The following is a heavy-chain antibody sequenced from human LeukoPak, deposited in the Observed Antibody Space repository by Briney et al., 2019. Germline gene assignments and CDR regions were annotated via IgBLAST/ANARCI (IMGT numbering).Heavy chain of an antibody. CDR3: ARDQPVLGY. Sequence: ASVKVSCKASGVTFIGYYMHWVRRAPGQGLEWMGWINLNTGDTDYAPKFQGRVTMTRDTSITTAYMELSRLRYDDTAVYYCARDQPVLGYWGRGTLVTVSS. D-gene: IGHD6-6*01. V-gene: IGHV1-2*02. CDR1: GVTFIGYY. CDR2: INLNTGDT. J-gene: IGHJ4*02.